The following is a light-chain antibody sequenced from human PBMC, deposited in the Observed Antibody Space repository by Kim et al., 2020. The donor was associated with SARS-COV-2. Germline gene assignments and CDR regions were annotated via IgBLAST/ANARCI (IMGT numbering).Light chain of an antibody. J-gene: IGLJ2*01. V-gene: IGLV3-19*01. CDR2: GKN. Sequence: ALGQTVRITCQGDSLRAYYASWYQQKPGQAPILLIYGKNNRPSGIPDRFSGSSSGDTASLTVTGAQAVDVADYYCNSRDKSGDHVVFGGGTQLTVL. CDR1: SLRAYY. CDR3: NSRDKSGDHVV.